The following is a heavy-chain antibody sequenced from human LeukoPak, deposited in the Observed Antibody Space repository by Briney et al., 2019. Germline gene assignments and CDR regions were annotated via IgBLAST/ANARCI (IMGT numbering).Heavy chain of an antibody. CDR1: GFTFDDYA. CDR2: ISGSGGST. Sequence: SGGSLRLSCVVSGFTFDDYAMNWVRQAPGKGLEWVSTISGSGGSTYYADSVKGRFTISRDNSKNTQSLQMNSLRAEDTAVYYCLGYCSGGNCYSGGYWGQGTLVTVSS. V-gene: IGHV3-23*01. J-gene: IGHJ4*02. CDR3: LGYCSGGNCYSGGY. D-gene: IGHD2-15*01.